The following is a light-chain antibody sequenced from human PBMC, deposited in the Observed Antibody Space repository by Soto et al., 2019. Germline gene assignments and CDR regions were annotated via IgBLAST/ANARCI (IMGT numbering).Light chain of an antibody. CDR1: QSLSSY. CDR2: DAS. CDR3: QQYDSYSWT. J-gene: IGKJ1*01. Sequence: DIQMTQSPSTLSASVGDNITITCRASQSLSSYLAWYQQKPGRAPKLLIFDASSLERGVPSRFSGSGSGTEFRLTISSLQPDDFATYYCQQYDSYSWTFGQGTKVDIK. V-gene: IGKV1-5*01.